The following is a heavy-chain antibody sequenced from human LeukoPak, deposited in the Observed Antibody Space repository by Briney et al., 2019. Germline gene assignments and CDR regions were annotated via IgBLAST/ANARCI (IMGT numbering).Heavy chain of an antibody. J-gene: IGHJ4*02. CDR3: ASLGRGWD. CDR2: IYHSGST. CDR1: GYSISSGYY. D-gene: IGHD1-26*01. V-gene: IGHV4-38-2*01. Sequence: SETLSLTCAVSGYSISSGYYWGWIRQPPGKGLEWIGSIYHSGSTYYNPSLKSRVTISVDTSKNQFSLKLSSVTAADTAVYYCASLGRGWDWGQGTLATVSS.